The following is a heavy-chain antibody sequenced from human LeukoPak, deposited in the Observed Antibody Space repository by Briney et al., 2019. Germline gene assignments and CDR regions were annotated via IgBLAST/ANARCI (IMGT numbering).Heavy chain of an antibody. CDR1: GFTFGSCA. V-gene: IGHV3-15*01. Sequence: GGSLRLPCAASGFTFGSCAMNWVRQAPGKGLEWVGRIQSKTDGGTTEYAAPVKGRFTISRDDSKTTLYLQMNSLKTEDTAVYYCATLTVRGVINIWGQGTLVTVSS. CDR2: IQSKTDGGTT. J-gene: IGHJ4*02. CDR3: ATLTVRGVINI. D-gene: IGHD3-10*01.